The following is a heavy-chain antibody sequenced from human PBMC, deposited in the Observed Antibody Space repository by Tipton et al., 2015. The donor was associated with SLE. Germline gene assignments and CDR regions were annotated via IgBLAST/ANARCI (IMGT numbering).Heavy chain of an antibody. Sequence: SLRLSCAASGFTFSSYGMHWVRQAPGKGLEWVAFIRFDGINKYYADSVKGRFTISRDNSKNTLYLQMISLRAEDTAVYYCAKDRWSSGWTFDYWGQGTLVTVSS. CDR1: GFTFSSYG. J-gene: IGHJ4*02. D-gene: IGHD6-19*01. CDR2: IRFDGINK. CDR3: AKDRWSSGWTFDY. V-gene: IGHV3-30*02.